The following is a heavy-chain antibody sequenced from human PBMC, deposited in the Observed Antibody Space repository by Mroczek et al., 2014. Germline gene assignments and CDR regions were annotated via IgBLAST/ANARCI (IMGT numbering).Heavy chain of an antibody. V-gene: IGHV3-66*02. J-gene: IGHJ5*02. CDR3: ARGFRDCIECKGFDP. CDR2: IYSGGST. Sequence: EVQLVETGEAWSSLGGSLRLSCAASGFTVSSNYMSWVRQAPGKGLEWVSVIYSGGSTYYADSVKGRFTISRDNSKNTLYLQMNSLRAEDTAVYYCARGFRDCIECKGFDPWGQGTLVTVSS. D-gene: IGHD2-21*01. CDR1: GFTVSSNY.